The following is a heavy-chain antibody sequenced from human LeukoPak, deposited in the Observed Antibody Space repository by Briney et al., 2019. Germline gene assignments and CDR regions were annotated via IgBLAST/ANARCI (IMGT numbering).Heavy chain of an antibody. CDR2: VHYSGGT. V-gene: IGHV4-39*01. CDR1: GGSISSSNYY. D-gene: IGHD5-18*01. CDR3: ARRRSFGLLWTMDV. Sequence: SETLSLTCTVSGGSISSSNYYWGWIRQPLGKGLQWIGSVHYSGGTNYNPSLKSRVSISVDTSKNRFSLKLTSLTAADTAVYYCARRRSFGLLWTMDVWGKGITVTVSS. J-gene: IGHJ6*03.